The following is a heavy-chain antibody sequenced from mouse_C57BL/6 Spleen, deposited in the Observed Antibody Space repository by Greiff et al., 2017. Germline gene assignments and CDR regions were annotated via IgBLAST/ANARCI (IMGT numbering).Heavy chain of an antibody. CDR3: ARYSKGAMDY. CDR2: IWSGGST. V-gene: IGHV2-2*01. CDR1: GFSFTSYG. J-gene: IGHJ4*01. D-gene: IGHD2-5*01. Sequence: QVQLQQSGPGLVQPSQSLSITCTVSGFSFTSYGVHWVRQSPGKGLEWLGVIWSGGSTDNNAAFISRLSISKDNSKSQVFYKMNSMQADDTAIYYCARYSKGAMDYWGQGTSVTVSS.